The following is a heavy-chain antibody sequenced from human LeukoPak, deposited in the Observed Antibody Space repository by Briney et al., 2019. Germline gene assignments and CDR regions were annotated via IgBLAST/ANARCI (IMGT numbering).Heavy chain of an antibody. CDR1: VFRLYTHR. CDR2: MSNASGYI. J-gene: IGHJ4*02. D-gene: IGHD1-26*01. V-gene: IGHV3-21*01. CDR3: ARGDGNMVGPTEAFDY. Sequence: GGSLRLPCIGSVFRLYTHRTHCVRQAPGKGLEWVSSMSNASGYIHYADSARGRFTISRDNAKNSVFLQMNSLRAEDTAVYYCARGDGNMVGPTEAFDYWGQRTLVSVSS.